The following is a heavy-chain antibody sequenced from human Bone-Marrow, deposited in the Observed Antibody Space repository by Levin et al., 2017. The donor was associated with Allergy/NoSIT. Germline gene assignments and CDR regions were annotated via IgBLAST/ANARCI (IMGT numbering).Heavy chain of an antibody. Sequence: SETLSLTCTVSGGSISSGDYYWSWIRQPPGKGLEWIGYIYYSGSTYYNPSLKSRVTISVDTSKNQFSLKLSSVTAADTAVYYCARHKAATEQNWFDPWGQGTLVTVSS. CDR1: GGSISSGDYY. CDR3: ARHKAATEQNWFDP. D-gene: IGHD2-15*01. CDR2: IYYSGST. J-gene: IGHJ5*02. V-gene: IGHV4-30-4*01.